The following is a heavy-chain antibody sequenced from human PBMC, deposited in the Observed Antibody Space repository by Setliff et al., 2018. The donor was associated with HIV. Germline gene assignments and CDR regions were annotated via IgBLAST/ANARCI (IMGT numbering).Heavy chain of an antibody. CDR3: ARDPPSSNPTLQYAFDL. CDR1: GYTFVKFG. V-gene: IGHV1-18*01. D-gene: IGHD4-4*01. J-gene: IGHJ3*01. CDR2: SSPNGNT. Sequence: ASVKVSCKASGYTFVKFGISWVRQAPGQGLEWLGWSSPNGNTKYHYSLQGRVTMTTGTPTCTAFMELRSLTSDDTAFYFCARDPPSSNPTLQYAFDLWGQGTMVTVSS.